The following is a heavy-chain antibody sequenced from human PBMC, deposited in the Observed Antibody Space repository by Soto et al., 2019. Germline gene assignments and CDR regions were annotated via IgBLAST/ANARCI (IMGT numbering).Heavy chain of an antibody. CDR1: GFAFSSYA. J-gene: IGHJ6*02. D-gene: IGHD2-2*01. V-gene: IGHV3-23*01. CDR3: AKPPESSSTFYYYGLDV. Sequence: VQLLESGGGLVQPGGSLRLSCAASGFAFSSYAMTWVRQAPGKGLEWVSALSGSGANTYYADSVKGRFTISRDNSKNTLSLEMNSLRAEDTAVYYCAKPPESSSTFYYYGLDVWGQGTTVTVSS. CDR2: LSGSGANT.